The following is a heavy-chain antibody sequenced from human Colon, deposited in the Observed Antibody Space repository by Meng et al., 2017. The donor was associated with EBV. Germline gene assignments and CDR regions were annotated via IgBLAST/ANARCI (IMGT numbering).Heavy chain of an antibody. CDR3: ARVGAYCGGDCYHPR. D-gene: IGHD2-21*02. Sequence: QVHLEESRPGLWKLSGTLSLTCAVSGGSLSSRNWWSWVRQPPGKGLEWIGEIYHSGSTNYNPSLKSRVTISVDESKNQFSLRLSSVTAADTAVYYCARVGAYCGGDCYHPRWGQGTLVTVSS. CDR2: IYHSGST. J-gene: IGHJ4*02. CDR1: GGSLSSRNW. V-gene: IGHV4-4*02.